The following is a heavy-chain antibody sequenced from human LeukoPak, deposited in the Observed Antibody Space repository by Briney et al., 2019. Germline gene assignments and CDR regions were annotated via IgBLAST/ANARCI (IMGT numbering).Heavy chain of an antibody. Sequence: ASVTVSCTASGYTFTTYAMHRVRQAPGQRLEWMGWINGDNGNTKYSQKFQGRVTITRDTSAYTAYMELRSLSSADTAVYFCARAPYDILTGYSLNWFDPWGQGTLVTVSS. D-gene: IGHD3-9*01. CDR1: GYTFTTYA. CDR2: INGDNGNT. CDR3: ARAPYDILTGYSLNWFDP. V-gene: IGHV1-3*01. J-gene: IGHJ5*02.